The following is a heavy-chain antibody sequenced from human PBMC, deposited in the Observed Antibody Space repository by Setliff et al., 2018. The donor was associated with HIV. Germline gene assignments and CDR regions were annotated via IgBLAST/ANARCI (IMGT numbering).Heavy chain of an antibody. Sequence: ASVKVSCKASGYSFSSYGIGWVRLAPGQGLEWMGWMSTDNGNTNYAQKVQGRVTMTTDTGTRTAYMELRSLRSDDTAMYYCARMRGGHNIREGAFDIWGKGKRVTGS. CDR1: GYSFSSYG. V-gene: IGHV1-18*01. CDR2: MSTDNGNT. CDR3: ARMRGGHNIREGAFDI. D-gene: IGHD5-12*01. J-gene: IGHJ3*02.